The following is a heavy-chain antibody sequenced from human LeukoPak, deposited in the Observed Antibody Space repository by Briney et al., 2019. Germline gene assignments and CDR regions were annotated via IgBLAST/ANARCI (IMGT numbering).Heavy chain of an antibody. CDR1: GFTFSSYG. CDR2: IRYDGSNK. Sequence: PGGSLRLSCAASGFTFSSYGMHWVHQAPGKGLEWVAFIRYDGSNKYYADSVKGRFTISRDNAKNSLYLQMNSLRAEDTAVYYCARRSVTIYYMDVWGKGTTVTISS. CDR3: ARRSVTIYYMDV. V-gene: IGHV3-30*02. D-gene: IGHD4-11*01. J-gene: IGHJ6*03.